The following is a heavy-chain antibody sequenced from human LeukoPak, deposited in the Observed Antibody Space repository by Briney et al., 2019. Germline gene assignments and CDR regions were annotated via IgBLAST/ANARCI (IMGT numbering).Heavy chain of an antibody. V-gene: IGHV4-59*01. J-gene: IGHJ4*02. D-gene: IGHD1-14*01. CDR3: ASLLGPWYIDY. Sequence: TSETLSLNCTVSRGSMSTYYWTWIRQPPGKGLEWIGYIDYTGTTNYNPSLKSRFPISLDTSKNPFSLDLSSVTDADTAVYYCASLLGPWYIDYWGQGTLVTVSS. CDR1: RGSMSTYY. CDR2: IDYTGTT.